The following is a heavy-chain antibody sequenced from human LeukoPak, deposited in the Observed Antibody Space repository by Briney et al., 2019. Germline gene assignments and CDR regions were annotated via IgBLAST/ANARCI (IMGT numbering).Heavy chain of an antibody. D-gene: IGHD5-12*01. V-gene: IGHV1-69*13. CDR3: ARAWLRNYFDY. CDR2: IIPILGTA. CDR1: GGTFSSYA. J-gene: IGHJ4*02. Sequence: ASVKVSCKASGGTFSSYAISWVRQAPGQGLEWVGGIIPILGTANYAQKFQGRVTITADESTSTAYMELSSLRSEDTAVYYCARAWLRNYFDYWGQGTLVTVSS.